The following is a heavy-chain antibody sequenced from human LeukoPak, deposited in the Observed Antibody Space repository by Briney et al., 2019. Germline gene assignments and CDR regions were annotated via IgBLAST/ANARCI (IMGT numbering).Heavy chain of an antibody. D-gene: IGHD2-15*01. CDR2: IYSGGST. J-gene: IGHJ3*02. CDR3: ARGRGDNAFDI. V-gene: IGHV3-53*01. Sequence: GSLRLSCAASGFTVSSNYMSWVRQAPGKGLEWGSVIYSGGSTYYADSVKGQFTISRDNAKNSLYLQTNSLRAEDAAVYYCARGRGDNAFDIWGTGTMVTVSS. CDR1: GFTVSSNY.